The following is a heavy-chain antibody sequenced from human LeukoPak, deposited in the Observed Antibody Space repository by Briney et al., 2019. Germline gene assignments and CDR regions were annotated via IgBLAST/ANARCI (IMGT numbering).Heavy chain of an antibody. Sequence: GGSLRLSCAASGVTVSSNYMSWVRQVPGKGPEWVAVLYSNGNTFYGESVKGRFIISRDNSRNTVFLQMNILRVEDTAVYYCTRWNGGDWYFHHWGRGTLVTVSS. V-gene: IGHV3-53*01. D-gene: IGHD1-1*01. J-gene: IGHJ2*01. CDR2: LYSNGNT. CDR1: GVTVSSNY. CDR3: TRWNGGDWYFHH.